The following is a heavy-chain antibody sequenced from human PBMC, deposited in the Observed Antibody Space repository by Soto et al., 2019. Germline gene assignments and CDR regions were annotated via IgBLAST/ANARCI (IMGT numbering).Heavy chain of an antibody. Sequence: GASVKVSCKASGYTFTSYYMHWVRQAPGQGLEWMGIINPSGGSTSYAQKFQGRVTMTGGTSTSTVYMELSSLRSEDTAVYYCARAPNTGEMATIIDYWGQGTLVTVSS. CDR1: GYTFTSYY. CDR2: INPSGGST. D-gene: IGHD5-12*01. V-gene: IGHV1-46*01. CDR3: ARAPNTGEMATIIDY. J-gene: IGHJ4*02.